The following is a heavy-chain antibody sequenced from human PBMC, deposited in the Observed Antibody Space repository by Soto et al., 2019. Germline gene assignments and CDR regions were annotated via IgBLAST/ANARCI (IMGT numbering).Heavy chain of an antibody. Sequence: GGSLRLSCAASGFTFSSYAMHWVRQAPGKGLEWVAVISYDGSNKYYADSVKGRFTISRDNSKNTLYLQMNSLRAEDTAVYYCARGPHYDILTGYEYFQHWGQGTLVTVSS. CDR3: ARGPHYDILTGYEYFQH. J-gene: IGHJ1*01. V-gene: IGHV3-30-3*01. CDR1: GFTFSSYA. CDR2: ISYDGSNK. D-gene: IGHD3-9*01.